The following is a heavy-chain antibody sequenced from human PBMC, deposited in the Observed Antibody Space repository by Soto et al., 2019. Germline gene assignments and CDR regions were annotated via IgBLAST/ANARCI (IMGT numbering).Heavy chain of an antibody. Sequence: ASVKVSCKASGYTFTSHGISWVRQAPGQGLEWMGWISAYNGNTNYAQKLQGRVTMTTDTSTSTAYMELRSLRSDDTAVYYCATYYYGSGSQDYYGMDVWGQGTTVTVSS. CDR3: ATYYYGSGSQDYYGMDV. CDR1: GYTFTSHG. V-gene: IGHV1-18*01. CDR2: ISAYNGNT. J-gene: IGHJ6*02. D-gene: IGHD3-10*01.